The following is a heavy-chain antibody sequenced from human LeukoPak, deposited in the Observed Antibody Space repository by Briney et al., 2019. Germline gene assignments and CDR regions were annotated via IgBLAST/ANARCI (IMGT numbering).Heavy chain of an antibody. D-gene: IGHD6-13*01. CDR1: GFTFGDYA. Sequence: HPRGSLRLSCTAPGFTFGDYAMSWVRQAPGKGLEWVGFIRSRAYGATTEYAASVKGRFTISRDDSKSIAYLQMNSLKTEDTAVYYCTSLIAAAGRGEGYWGQGTLVTVSS. CDR2: IRSRAYGATT. J-gene: IGHJ4*02. CDR3: TSLIAAAGRGEGY. V-gene: IGHV3-49*04.